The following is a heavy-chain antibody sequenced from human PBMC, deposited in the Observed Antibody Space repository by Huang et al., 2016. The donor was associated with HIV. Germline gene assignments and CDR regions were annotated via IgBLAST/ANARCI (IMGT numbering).Heavy chain of an antibody. V-gene: IGHV1-3*01. CDR2: INPDNGNT. CDR3: ARANYYDTSGYFFLSF. J-gene: IGHJ4*02. D-gene: IGHD3-22*01. Sequence: QVQLVQSGAEVRKPGTSMKVSCKTSGYSFSRFTMHWVRQAPGQRLEWMGWINPDNGNTKDSQTFQGSVTITRDTSATTVYMELGGLKSEDTAVYYCARANYYDTSGYFFLSFWGQGTLVTVSS. CDR1: GYSFSRFT.